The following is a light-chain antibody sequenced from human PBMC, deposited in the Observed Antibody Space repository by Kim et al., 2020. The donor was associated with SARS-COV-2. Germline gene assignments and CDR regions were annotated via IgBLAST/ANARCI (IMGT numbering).Light chain of an antibody. CDR3: SSYTSSSTMV. J-gene: IGLJ2*01. CDR1: SSDVGGYNY. V-gene: IGLV2-14*03. Sequence: GQSITPSCPGTSSDVGGYNYVSWYQQHPGKAPKLMIYDVSNRPSGVSNRFSGSKSGNTASLTISGLQAEDEADYYCSSYTSSSTMVFGGGTQLTVL. CDR2: DVS.